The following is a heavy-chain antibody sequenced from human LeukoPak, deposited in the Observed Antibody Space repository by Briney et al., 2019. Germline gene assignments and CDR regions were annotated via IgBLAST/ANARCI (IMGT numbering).Heavy chain of an antibody. J-gene: IGHJ4*02. D-gene: IGHD3-10*01. CDR2: ISYGEMYQ. Sequence: GGSLRLSCAASGFTFNIYGMHWVRQAPGKGLEWVAGISYGEMYQYHAHSVKGRFTISRDNSKNTLFLQMNSLRAEDTAIYYCAKDRDYYGSGSDYWGQGTLVTVSS. CDR1: GFTFNIYG. V-gene: IGHV3-30*18. CDR3: AKDRDYYGSGSDY.